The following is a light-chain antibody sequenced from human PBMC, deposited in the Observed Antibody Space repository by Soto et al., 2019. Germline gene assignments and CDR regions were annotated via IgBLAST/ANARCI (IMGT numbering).Light chain of an antibody. J-gene: IGLJ1*01. Sequence: QSVLAQPPSVSGAPGQRVTISCTGSSSNIGAGYDVHWYQQLPGTAPKLLIYGNSNRPSGVPDRFSGSKSGTSASLAITGLQAEEEADYYCQSYDSSLSGYVFGTGTKVTV. CDR3: QSYDSSLSGYV. CDR2: GNS. CDR1: SSNIGAGYD. V-gene: IGLV1-40*01.